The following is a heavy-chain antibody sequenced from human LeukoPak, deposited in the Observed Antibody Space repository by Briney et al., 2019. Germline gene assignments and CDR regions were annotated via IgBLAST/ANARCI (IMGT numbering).Heavy chain of an antibody. D-gene: IGHD5-24*01. CDR2: IYYSGST. CDR1: GGSISSSSYY. Sequence: PSETLSLTCTVSGGSISSSSYYWGWIRQPPGKGLEWIGSIYYSGSTYYNPSLKSRVTISVDTSKNQFSLKLSSVTAADTAVYYCARGGYTEGLDDYWGREPWSPSPQ. J-gene: IGHJ4*02. CDR3: ARGGYTEGLDDY. V-gene: IGHV4-39*01.